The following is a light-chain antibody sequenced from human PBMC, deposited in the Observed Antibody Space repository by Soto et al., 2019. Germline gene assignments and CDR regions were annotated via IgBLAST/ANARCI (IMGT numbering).Light chain of an antibody. V-gene: IGLV1-51*01. CDR1: SSNIGNNY. Sequence: QSVLTQPPSVSAAPGQKVTISCSGSSSNIGNNYLAWYHHLPGTAPKLLIYDNNNRPSGIPDGFSGSTSGTSATLCITGLQTGAEAAYYCATWDSGLSGGGVVSPSGRGVIFGGGTKLTVL. J-gene: IGLJ2*01. CDR2: DNN. CDR3: ATWDSGLSGGGVVSPSGRGVI.